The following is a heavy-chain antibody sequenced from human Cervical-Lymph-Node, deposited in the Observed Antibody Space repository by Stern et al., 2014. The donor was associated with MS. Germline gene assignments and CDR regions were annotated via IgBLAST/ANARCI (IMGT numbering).Heavy chain of an antibody. CDR1: GFTFSSYG. CDR3: AKDAVRGYSLDY. D-gene: IGHD4-23*01. Sequence: QVQLVQSGGGVVQPGRSLRLSCAASGFTFSSYGIHWVRQAPGKGLEWVALISYDASNDFYADSVKGRFTISRDNSKSTLYLQMNSLRPEDTAVYYCAKDAVRGYSLDYWGQGTLVTVSS. V-gene: IGHV3-30*18. CDR2: ISYDASND. J-gene: IGHJ4*02.